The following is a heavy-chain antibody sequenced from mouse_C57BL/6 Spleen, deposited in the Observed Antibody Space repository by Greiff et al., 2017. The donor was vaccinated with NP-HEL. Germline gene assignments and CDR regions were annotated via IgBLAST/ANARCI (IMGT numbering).Heavy chain of an antibody. Sequence: EVQLVESGGGLVKPGGSLKLSCAASGFTFSDYGMHWVRQAPEKGLEWVAYISSGSSTIYYADTVKGRFTISRDNAKNTLFLQMTSLRSEDTAMYYCANYYSNYEYAMDYWGQGTSVTVSS. CDR2: ISSGSSTI. CDR1: GFTFSDYG. D-gene: IGHD2-5*01. J-gene: IGHJ4*01. CDR3: ANYYSNYEYAMDY. V-gene: IGHV5-17*01.